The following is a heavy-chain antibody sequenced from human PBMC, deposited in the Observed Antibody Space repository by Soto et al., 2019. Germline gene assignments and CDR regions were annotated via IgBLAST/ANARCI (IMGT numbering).Heavy chain of an antibody. CDR1: GFTFSRYG. CDR3: ARDDDTEANVIDL. V-gene: IGHV3-33*01. CDR2: IWNDGRKQ. D-gene: IGHD3-9*01. Sequence: QVQLVESGGGVVQPGRSLRLSCVASGFTFSRYGMHWVRQAPGKGLEWVAVIWNDGRKQVYDDSVKGRFTISRHYSTKTLYLTIDSLRDDASSVYYCARDDDTEANVIDLWGQGTMVTVAS. J-gene: IGHJ4*02.